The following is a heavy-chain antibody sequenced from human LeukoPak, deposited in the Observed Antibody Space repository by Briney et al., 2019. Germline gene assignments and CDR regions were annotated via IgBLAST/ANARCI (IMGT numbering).Heavy chain of an antibody. CDR1: GYTFASYY. V-gene: IGHV1-46*01. CDR2: INPSGGST. Sequence: GASVKVSCKASGYTFASYYMHWVRQAPGQGLEWMGIINPSGGSTSYALKFQGRVTMTRDTSTSTVYMELSSLRSEDTAVYYCARGRMIVVVITTPDFDYWGQGTLVTVSS. D-gene: IGHD3-22*01. CDR3: ARGRMIVVVITTPDFDY. J-gene: IGHJ4*02.